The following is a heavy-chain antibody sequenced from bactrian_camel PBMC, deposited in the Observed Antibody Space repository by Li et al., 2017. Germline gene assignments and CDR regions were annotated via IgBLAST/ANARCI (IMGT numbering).Heavy chain of an antibody. Sequence: VQLVESGGGTVQAGYSLRVSCAASGYIVDTRCMGWFRQAPGKEREGIASTRHGNRHVDNKFMGRFTISQDSAKTTLYLQMNNLKPEDTAMYYCAVEPKYLEETTCAVAHDKWYHYWGHGTQVTVS. D-gene: IGHD3*01. CDR3: AVEPKYLEETTCAVAHDKWYHY. J-gene: IGHJ4*01. CDR1: GYIVDTRC. V-gene: IGHV3S63*01. CDR2: TRHGNRH.